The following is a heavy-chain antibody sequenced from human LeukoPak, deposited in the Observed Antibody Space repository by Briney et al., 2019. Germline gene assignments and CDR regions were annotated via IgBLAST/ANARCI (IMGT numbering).Heavy chain of an antibody. D-gene: IGHD4-23*01. CDR1: GFTFSSYW. Sequence: PGGSLRLSCAASGFTFSSYWMNWVRQAHGQGLVWVSRIASDGSSTTYTDSVKGRFSISRDNAKNTLYLQMNSLRVEDTAVYYCARGRPHGNDYWGQGTLVTVSS. CDR3: ARGRPHGNDY. CDR2: IASDGSST. J-gene: IGHJ4*02. V-gene: IGHV3-74*01.